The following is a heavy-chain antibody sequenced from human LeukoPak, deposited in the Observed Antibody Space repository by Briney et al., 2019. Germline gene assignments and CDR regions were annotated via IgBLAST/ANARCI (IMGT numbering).Heavy chain of an antibody. V-gene: IGHV3-23*01. CDR1: GFTFSSYA. CDR3: AKRPERQLWFPY. Sequence: QPGGSLRLSCAASGFTFSSYAMSWVRQAPGKGLEWVSAISGSGGSTYYADSVKGRITISRDNSKNTLYLQMNRLRAEDTAVYYCAKRPERQLWFPYWGQGTLVTVSA. CDR2: ISGSGGST. J-gene: IGHJ4*02. D-gene: IGHD5-18*01.